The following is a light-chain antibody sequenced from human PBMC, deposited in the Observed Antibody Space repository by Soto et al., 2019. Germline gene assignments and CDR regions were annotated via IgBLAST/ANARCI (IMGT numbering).Light chain of an antibody. J-gene: IGLJ1*01. Sequence: QSALTQPASVSGSPGQSITISCTGTSTDVGGYKYVSWYQQHPGKAPKFMIYDVTSRPSGISNRFSGSKSGNTAFLIISGLQAEDEADYYCLSYTSSDTYAFGTGTKVTVL. CDR1: STDVGGYKY. CDR2: DVT. V-gene: IGLV2-14*01. CDR3: LSYTSSDTYA.